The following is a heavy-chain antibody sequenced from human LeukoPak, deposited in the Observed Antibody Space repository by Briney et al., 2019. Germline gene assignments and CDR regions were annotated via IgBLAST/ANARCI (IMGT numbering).Heavy chain of an antibody. CDR3: ARELGRDSGSSLPSAFDI. CDR2: INPSGGST. D-gene: IGHD1-26*01. V-gene: IGHV1-46*01. Sequence: ASVKVSCKASGYTFTSYYMHWVRQAPGQGLEWMGIINPSGGSTSYAQKFQGRVTMTRDMSTSTVYMELSSLRSEDTAVYYCARELGRDSGSSLPSAFDIWGQGTMVTVSS. J-gene: IGHJ3*02. CDR1: GYTFTSYY.